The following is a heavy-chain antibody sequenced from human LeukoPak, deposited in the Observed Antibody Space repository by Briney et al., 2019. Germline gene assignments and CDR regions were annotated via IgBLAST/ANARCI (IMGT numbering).Heavy chain of an antibody. D-gene: IGHD1-7*01. CDR2: IIPIFGTA. J-gene: IGHJ4*02. CDR3: ARELFGGITGTCLDY. CDR1: GGTFSSYA. V-gene: IGHV1-69*06. Sequence: ASVKVSCKASGGTFSSYAISWVRQAPGQGLEWMGRIIPIFGTANYAQKFQGRVTITADKSTSTAYMELSSLRSEDTAVCYCARELFGGITGTCLDYWGQGTLVTVSS.